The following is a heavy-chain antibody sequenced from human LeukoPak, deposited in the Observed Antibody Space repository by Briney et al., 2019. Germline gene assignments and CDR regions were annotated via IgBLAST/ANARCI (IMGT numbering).Heavy chain of an antibody. J-gene: IGHJ4*02. Sequence: PSETLSLTCTVSGGSISSSSYYWGWIRQPPGKGLEWIGYIYYSGSTYCNPSLKSRVTISVDTSKNQFSLKLSSVTAADTAVYYCARVSPVTTMFDYWGQGTLVTVSS. V-gene: IGHV4-30-4*08. CDR3: ARVSPVTTMFDY. D-gene: IGHD4-17*01. CDR2: IYYSGST. CDR1: GGSISSSSYY.